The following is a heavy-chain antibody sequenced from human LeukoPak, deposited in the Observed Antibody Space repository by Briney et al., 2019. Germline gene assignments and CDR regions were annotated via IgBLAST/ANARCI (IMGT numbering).Heavy chain of an antibody. CDR3: ARDRVVGLGIDNAFDI. J-gene: IGHJ3*02. CDR1: GGTFSTYA. V-gene: IGHV1-69*13. CDR2: IIPVFGTA. Sequence: SVKVSFKAPGGTFSTYAISWVRQAPGQGLEWMGGIIPVFGTANYAQKFQGRVTITADESTSTAYMELSSLSSEDTAVFYCARDRVVGLGIDNAFDIWGHGTMVTVSS. D-gene: IGHD2-15*01.